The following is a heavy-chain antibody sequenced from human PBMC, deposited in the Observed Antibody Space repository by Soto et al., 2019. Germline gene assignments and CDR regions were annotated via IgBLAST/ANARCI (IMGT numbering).Heavy chain of an antibody. V-gene: IGHV1-24*01. Sequence: ASVKVSCKVSGYTLTELSMHWVRQAPGKGLEWMGGFDPEDGETIYAQKFQGRVTMTEDTSTDTAYMELSSLRSEDTAVYYCATLGYCSGGSCYLNWFDPWGQGXLVTVYS. CDR2: FDPEDGET. CDR1: GYTLTELS. D-gene: IGHD2-15*01. CDR3: ATLGYCSGGSCYLNWFDP. J-gene: IGHJ5*02.